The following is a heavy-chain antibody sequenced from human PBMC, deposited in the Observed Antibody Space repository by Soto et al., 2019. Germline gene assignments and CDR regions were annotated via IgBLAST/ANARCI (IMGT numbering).Heavy chain of an antibody. V-gene: IGHV3-23*01. CDR2: IGGIGTST. J-gene: IGHJ6*02. CDR3: ARDRGNMDV. D-gene: IGHD6-25*01. CDR1: GFTFSSYA. Sequence: GGSLRLSCVASGFTFSSYAMSWVRQAPGQWLEWVSAIGGIGTSTYYADSVKGRFTMSRDNSKNTLYLQMNSLRTDDTAVYYCARDRGNMDVWGQGXTVTVYS.